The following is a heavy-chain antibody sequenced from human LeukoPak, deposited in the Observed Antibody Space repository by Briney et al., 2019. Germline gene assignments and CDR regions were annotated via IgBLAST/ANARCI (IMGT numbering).Heavy chain of an antibody. CDR1: GYTLTELS. J-gene: IGHJ3*02. D-gene: IGHD5-18*01. Sequence: ASVKVSCKVSGYTLTELSMHWVRQAPGKGLEWMGGFDPEDGETIYAQKFQGRVTITADKSTSTAYMELSSLRSEDTAVYYCARVEGYSDDAFDIWGQGTMVTVSS. CDR3: ARVEGYSDDAFDI. CDR2: FDPEDGET. V-gene: IGHV1-24*01.